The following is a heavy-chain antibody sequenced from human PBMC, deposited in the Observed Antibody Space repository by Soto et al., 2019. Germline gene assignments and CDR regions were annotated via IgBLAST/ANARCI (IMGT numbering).Heavy chain of an antibody. CDR1: GYTFTSYG. Sequence: ASVKVSCKASGYTFTSYGISWVRQAPGQGLEWMGWISAYNGNTNYAQKLQGRVTMTTDTSTSTAYMELRSLRSDDTAVYYCAGDQIWSTSFTVWFDPWGQGNLVTVSS. D-gene: IGHD2-2*01. V-gene: IGHV1-18*04. CDR3: AGDQIWSTSFTVWFDP. J-gene: IGHJ5*02. CDR2: ISAYNGNT.